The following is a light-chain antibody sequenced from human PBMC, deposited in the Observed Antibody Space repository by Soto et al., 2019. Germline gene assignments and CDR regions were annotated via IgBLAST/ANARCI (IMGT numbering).Light chain of an antibody. CDR1: QSISSY. CDR2: AAS. CDR3: QQSYRTPRIT. J-gene: IGKJ4*01. V-gene: IGKV1-39*01. Sequence: DIQMTQSPSSLSASVGDRVTIACRASQSISSYLNWYQHKPGKAXKLLIYAASSLQSGVPSRFSGSGSGTDFTLTISSLQTEDFATYYCQQSYRTPRITFGGGTKVDIK.